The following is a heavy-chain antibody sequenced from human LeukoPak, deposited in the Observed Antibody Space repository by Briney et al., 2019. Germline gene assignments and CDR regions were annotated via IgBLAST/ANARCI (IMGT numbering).Heavy chain of an antibody. J-gene: IGHJ4*02. CDR1: GFTFSSYA. D-gene: IGHD3-3*01. Sequence: GGFLRLSCAASGFTFSSYAVSWVRQAPGKGLECVSAISGSGGSTYYADSVKGRFTISRDNSKNTLYLQMNSLGAEDTAVYYCAKVLGYYADPFDYWGQGTLVTVSS. CDR2: ISGSGGST. V-gene: IGHV3-23*01. CDR3: AKVLGYYADPFDY.